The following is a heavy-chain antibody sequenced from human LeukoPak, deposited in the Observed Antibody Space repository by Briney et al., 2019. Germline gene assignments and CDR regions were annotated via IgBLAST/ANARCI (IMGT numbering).Heavy chain of an antibody. CDR3: AIELYDSSGYYDY. CDR1: GGSISSHY. Sequence: SETLSLTCTVSGGSISSHYWSWIRQPPGKGLEWIGYIYYSGSTNYNPSLKSRVTISVDTSKNQFSLKLSSVTAADTAVYYCAIELYDSSGYYDYWGQGTLVTVSS. V-gene: IGHV4-59*11. CDR2: IYYSGST. D-gene: IGHD3-22*01. J-gene: IGHJ4*02.